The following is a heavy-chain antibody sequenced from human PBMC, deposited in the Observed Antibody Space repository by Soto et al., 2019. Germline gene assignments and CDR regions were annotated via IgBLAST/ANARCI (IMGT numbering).Heavy chain of an antibody. CDR1: GYAFMSYG. CDR2: TVAGSGNR. Sequence: QVQLMQSGAEVTNPGASVTLSCKTSGYAFMSYGLSWVRLAPGQGLEWMGWTVAGSGNRIYAQKFQDRIPMNIDRSTNTGYMELRRLRSDDSALYFCTRVAGYGSGSRHFDNWGQGTLVTVSS. CDR3: TRVAGYGSGSRHFDN. D-gene: IGHD3-10*01. J-gene: IGHJ4*02. V-gene: IGHV1-18*01.